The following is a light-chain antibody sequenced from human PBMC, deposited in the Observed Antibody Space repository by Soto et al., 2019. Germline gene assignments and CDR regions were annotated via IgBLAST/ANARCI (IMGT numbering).Light chain of an antibody. J-gene: IGKJ1*01. V-gene: IGKV1-39*01. CDR1: QSIGTY. CDR3: QLGYCNPWT. CDR2: AAS. Sequence: IRIPQSPYSLSASVGDRVTITCXASQSIGTYVNWYQQKPGKAPDLLIYAASSLQSGVPSTFSGSGSGTDFTLTISDLQPEDFATYYCQLGYCNPWTFGQGTKVDIK.